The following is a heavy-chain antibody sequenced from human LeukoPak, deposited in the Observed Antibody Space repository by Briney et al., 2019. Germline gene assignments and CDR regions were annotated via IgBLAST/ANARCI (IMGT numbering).Heavy chain of an antibody. CDR1: GFSFSSYS. D-gene: IGHD6-13*01. V-gene: IGHV3-48*01. CDR2: IISGSNTI. Sequence: GGSLRLSCVASGFSFSSYSMNWVRQAPGKGLEWVSYIISGSNTIDYADSVKGRFTISRDNAKSSLYLQMNSLRAEDTAVYYCARDLSAPPHLVTYYHYMDVWGKGATVTVSS. CDR3: ARDLSAPPHLVTYYHYMDV. J-gene: IGHJ6*03.